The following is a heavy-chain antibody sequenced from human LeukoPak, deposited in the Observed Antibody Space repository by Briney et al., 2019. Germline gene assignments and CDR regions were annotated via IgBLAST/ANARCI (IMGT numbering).Heavy chain of an antibody. J-gene: IGHJ4*02. V-gene: IGHV4-4*02. CDR1: GGSISSSNW. Sequence: PSGTLSLTCAVSGGSISSSNWWSWVRQPPGKGLEWIGEIYHSGSTNYNPSLKSRVTISVDKSKNQFSLKLSSVTAADTAVYYCARASLDYYDSSGRRLFDYWGQGTLVTVSS. CDR2: IYHSGST. D-gene: IGHD3-22*01. CDR3: ARASLDYYDSSGRRLFDY.